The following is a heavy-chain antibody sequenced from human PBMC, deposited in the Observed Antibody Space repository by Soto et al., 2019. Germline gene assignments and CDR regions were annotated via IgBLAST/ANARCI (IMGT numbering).Heavy chain of an antibody. CDR1: CFTFSNAW. Sequence: EVQLVESGGGLVKPGGSLRLSCAASCFTFSNAWMNWVRQAPGKGLEWVGRIKSKTDGGTTDYAAPVKGRFTISRDDSKNTLYLQMNSLKTEDTAVYYCTTVEDILTGYYDFDYWGQGTLVTVSS. CDR3: TTVEDILTGYYDFDY. D-gene: IGHD3-9*01. V-gene: IGHV3-15*07. J-gene: IGHJ4*02. CDR2: IKSKTDGGTT.